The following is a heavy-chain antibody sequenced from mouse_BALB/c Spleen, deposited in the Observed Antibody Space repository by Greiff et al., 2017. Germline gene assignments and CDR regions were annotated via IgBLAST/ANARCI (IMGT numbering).Heavy chain of an antibody. CDR1: GFNIKDTY. CDR2: IDPANGNT. CDR3: AREGLWYPMDY. J-gene: IGHJ4*01. Sequence: VHVKQSGAELVKPGASVKLSCTASGFNIKDTYMHWVKQRPEQGLEWIGRIDPANGNTKYDPKFQGKATITADTSSNTAYLQLSSLTSEDTAVYYCAREGLWYPMDYWGQGTSVTVSS. V-gene: IGHV14-3*02. D-gene: IGHD2-1*01.